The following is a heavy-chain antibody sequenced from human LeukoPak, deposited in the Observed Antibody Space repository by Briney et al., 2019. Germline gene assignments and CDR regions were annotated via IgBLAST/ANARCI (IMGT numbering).Heavy chain of an antibody. V-gene: IGHV3-15*01. J-gene: IGHJ5*02. D-gene: IGHD3-3*01. CDR3: TTEDYDFWSGYYYFDP. Sequence: GGSLRLSCTASGFTFTNYAMSWVRQAPGKGLEWVGRIKSKTDGGTTDYAAPVKGRFTISRDDSKNTLYLQMNSLKTEDTAVYYCTTEDYDFWSGYYYFDPWGQGTLVTVSS. CDR1: GFTFTNYA. CDR2: IKSKTDGGTT.